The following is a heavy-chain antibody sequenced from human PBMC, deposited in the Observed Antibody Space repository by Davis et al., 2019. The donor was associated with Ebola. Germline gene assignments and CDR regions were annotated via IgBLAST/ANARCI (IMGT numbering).Heavy chain of an antibody. Sequence: SETLSLTCTVSGGSISSYYWSWIRQPPGKELEWIGYIYYSGSTNYNPSLKSRVTISVDTSKNQFSLKLSSVTAADTAVYYCARECGGDCYFAFDIWGQGTMVTVSS. V-gene: IGHV4-59*01. CDR1: GGSISSYY. J-gene: IGHJ3*02. CDR3: ARECGGDCYFAFDI. D-gene: IGHD2-21*01. CDR2: IYYSGST.